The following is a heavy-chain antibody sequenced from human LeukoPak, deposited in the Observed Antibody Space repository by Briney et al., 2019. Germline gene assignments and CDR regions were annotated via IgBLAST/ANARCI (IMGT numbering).Heavy chain of an antibody. J-gene: IGHJ4*02. CDR3: AKGDCSSTSCSLRPIGY. CDR1: GFTFSSYG. V-gene: IGHV3-33*06. Sequence: GGSLRLSCAASGFTFSSYGMHWVRQAPGKGLEGVAVIWYDGSNKYYADSAKGRFTISRDNSKNTLYLQMNSLRAEDTAVYYCAKGDCSSTSCSLRPIGYWGQGTLVTVSS. D-gene: IGHD2-2*01. CDR2: IWYDGSNK.